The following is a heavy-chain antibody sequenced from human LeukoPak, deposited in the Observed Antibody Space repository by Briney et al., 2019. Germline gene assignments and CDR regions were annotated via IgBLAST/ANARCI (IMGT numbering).Heavy chain of an antibody. CDR1: GFTFSSYW. CDR3: ARDGAPDAHCSSSSCAIR. CDR2: IKQDGSEK. J-gene: IGHJ4*02. Sequence: LAGGSLRLSCAASGFTFSSYWMNWVRQAPGKGLEWVANIKQDGSEKYYVDSVKGRFTISRDNAKNSLYLQMNSLRVEGTAVYYCARDGAPDAHCSSSSCAIRWGQGTLVTVSS. D-gene: IGHD2-2*01. V-gene: IGHV3-7*01.